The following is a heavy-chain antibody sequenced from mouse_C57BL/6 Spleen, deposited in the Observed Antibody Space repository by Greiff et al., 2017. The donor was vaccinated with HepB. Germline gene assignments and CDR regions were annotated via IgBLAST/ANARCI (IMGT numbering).Heavy chain of an antibody. Sequence: EVQLQESGPGLVKPSQSLSLTCSVTGYSIISGYYWNWIRQFPGNKLEWMGYISYDGSNNYNPSLKNRISITRDTSKNQFFLKLNSVTTEDTATYYCARRYYDYDDFDYWGQGTTLTVSS. J-gene: IGHJ2*01. D-gene: IGHD2-4*01. CDR2: ISYDGSN. CDR3: ARRYYDYDDFDY. V-gene: IGHV3-6*01. CDR1: GYSIISGYY.